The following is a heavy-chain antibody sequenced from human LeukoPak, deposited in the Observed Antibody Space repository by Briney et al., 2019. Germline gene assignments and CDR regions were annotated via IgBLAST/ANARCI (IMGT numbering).Heavy chain of an antibody. Sequence: GGSLRLSCAASGFTVNSNYMRWVRQAPGKGLEWVSVIYSGGSTYYADSVKGRFTISRDNSKNTLYLQMNSLTAADTAVYYCARVQTAAGTSWGQGTLVTVSS. V-gene: IGHV3-53*01. CDR2: IYSGGST. CDR1: GFTVNSNY. D-gene: IGHD6-13*01. J-gene: IGHJ4*02. CDR3: ARVQTAAGTS.